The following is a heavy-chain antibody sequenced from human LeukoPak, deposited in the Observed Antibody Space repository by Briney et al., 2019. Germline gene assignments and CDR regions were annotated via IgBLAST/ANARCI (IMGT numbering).Heavy chain of an antibody. Sequence: PGGSLRLSCVASGITFSNYAVSWVRQAPGKGLEWVSVIYSGGSTYYADSVKGRFTISRDNSKNTLYLQMNSLRAEDTAVYYCARGPTTVTTDYWGQGTLVTVSS. D-gene: IGHD4-11*01. CDR1: GITFSNYA. J-gene: IGHJ4*02. CDR3: ARGPTTVTTDY. CDR2: IYSGGST. V-gene: IGHV3-53*01.